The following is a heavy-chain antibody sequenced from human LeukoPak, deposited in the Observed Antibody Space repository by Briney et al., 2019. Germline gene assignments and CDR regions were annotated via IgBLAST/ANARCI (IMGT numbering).Heavy chain of an antibody. CDR2: IKQDESKK. J-gene: IGHJ4*02. V-gene: IGHV3-7*01. CDR1: GFTLSTYW. Sequence: GGSLRLSCAASGFTLSTYWMTWVRQAPGKGLEWVANIKQDESKKNYVDSVNGRFTISRDNAKNSLYLQMNSLRAEDTAVYYCARLYDDYTNGHFDSWGQGTLVTVSS. CDR3: ARLYDDYTNGHFDS. D-gene: IGHD4-11*01.